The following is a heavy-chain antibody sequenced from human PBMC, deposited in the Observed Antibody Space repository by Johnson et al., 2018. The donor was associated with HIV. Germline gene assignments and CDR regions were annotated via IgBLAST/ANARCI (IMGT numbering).Heavy chain of an antibody. D-gene: IGHD6-13*01. Sequence: QMLLVESGGGVVQPGRSLRLSCAASRLTFSSSALHWVRQAPGKGLERVPVISYDGSNQYYADSVKGRFTISRDNSKHTLYLQMNSLRAEDTAVYYCARDTRNRPYSSSWLVDAFDIWGQGTMVTVSS. J-gene: IGHJ3*02. CDR1: RLTFSSSA. CDR2: ISYDGSNQ. V-gene: IGHV3-30*04. CDR3: ARDTRNRPYSSSWLVDAFDI.